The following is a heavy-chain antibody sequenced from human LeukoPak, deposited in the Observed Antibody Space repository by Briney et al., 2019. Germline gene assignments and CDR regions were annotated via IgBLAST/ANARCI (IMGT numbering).Heavy chain of an antibody. CDR1: GFTFSSYG. CDR3: AKGYGSWFGEIDY. CDR2: ISGSGSST. J-gene: IGHJ4*02. Sequence: GGSLRLFCAASGFTFSSYGMGWVRQAPGKGLEWVSAISGSGSSTYYADSVKGRFTISRDNSKNTLYLQMNSLRAEDTAVYYCAKGYGSWFGEIDYWGQGTLVTVSS. D-gene: IGHD3-10*01. V-gene: IGHV3-23*01.